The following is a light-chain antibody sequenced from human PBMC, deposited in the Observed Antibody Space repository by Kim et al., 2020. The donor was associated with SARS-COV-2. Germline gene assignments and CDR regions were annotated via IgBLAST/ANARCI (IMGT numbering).Light chain of an antibody. CDR1: QSISSY. CDR3: QQSYSTPYS. Sequence: SASVGDRVIITCRASQSISSYLNLYPQTPGKAPKLLIYAASILQSGVPSRFSGSGSGTDFTLTISSLQPEDFATYYCQQSYSTPYSFGQGTKLEI. J-gene: IGKJ2*03. V-gene: IGKV1-39*01. CDR2: AAS.